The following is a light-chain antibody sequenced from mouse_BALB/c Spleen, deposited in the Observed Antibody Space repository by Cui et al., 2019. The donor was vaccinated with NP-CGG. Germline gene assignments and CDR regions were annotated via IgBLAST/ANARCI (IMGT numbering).Light chain of an antibody. CDR1: TGAVTTTNY. J-gene: IGLJ1*01. Sequence: QAVLTQVSAPSTSPGETVPLSSRSSTGAVTTTNYANWVQEKPDHLFTGLIGDTNNRAPGVPARFSGSLIGDKAALTIIGAQTEDEAIYFCALWYNNNWVFGGGTKLAVL. CDR2: DTN. CDR3: ALWYNNNWV. V-gene: IGLV1*01.